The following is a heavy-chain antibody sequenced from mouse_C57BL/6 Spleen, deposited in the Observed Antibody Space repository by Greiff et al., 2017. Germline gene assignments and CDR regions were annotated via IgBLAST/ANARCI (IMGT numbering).Heavy chain of an antibody. Sequence: VQLQQSGAELARPGASVKMSCKASGYTFTSYTMHWVKQRPGQGLEWIGYINPSSGYTKYNQKFKDKATLTADKSSSTAYMQLSSLTSEDSAVYYCAGKDYGDFDYWGQGTTLTVSS. CDR2: INPSSGYT. V-gene: IGHV1-4*01. CDR1: GYTFTSYT. J-gene: IGHJ2*01. CDR3: AGKDYGDFDY. D-gene: IGHD2-4*01.